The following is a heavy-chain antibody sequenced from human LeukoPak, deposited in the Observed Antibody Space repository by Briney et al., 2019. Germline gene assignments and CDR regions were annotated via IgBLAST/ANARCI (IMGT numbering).Heavy chain of an antibody. Sequence: AGTLRLSCAASGFTLSSYAMSWVRQAPGKGLEWVSGIGSSAGTTYYAHSVEGRFSISRDNSKNTLFLQMNSLRAEDTAVYFCAKDRTGYTSGQGYFDYWGQGVLVTVSS. CDR2: IGSSAGTT. CDR1: GFTLSSYA. D-gene: IGHD6-19*01. V-gene: IGHV3-23*01. CDR3: AKDRTGYTSGQGYFDY. J-gene: IGHJ4*02.